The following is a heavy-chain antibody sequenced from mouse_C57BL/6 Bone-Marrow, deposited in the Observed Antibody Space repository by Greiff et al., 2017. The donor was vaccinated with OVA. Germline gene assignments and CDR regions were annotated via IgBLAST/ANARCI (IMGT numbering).Heavy chain of an antibody. CDR3: ARGDWNFAY. D-gene: IGHD3-3*01. V-gene: IGHV3-6*01. Sequence: EVQLVESGPGLVKPSQSLSLTCSVTGYSITSGYYWNWIRQFPGNKLEWMGYISYDGSNNYNPSLKNRISLTRDTSKNQFFLKLKSLTTEDTATYYCARGDWNFAYWGQGTLVTVSA. CDR2: ISYDGSN. J-gene: IGHJ3*01. CDR1: GYSITSGYY.